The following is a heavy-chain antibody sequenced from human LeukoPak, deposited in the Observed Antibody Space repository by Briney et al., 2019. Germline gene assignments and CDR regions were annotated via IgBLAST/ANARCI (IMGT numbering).Heavy chain of an antibody. Sequence: APVKVSCKVSGYTLTELSMHWVRQAPGQGLEWMGWINPNSGGTNYAQKFQGRVTMTRDTSISTAYMELSRLRSDDTAVYYCARERYSYGPHGGVDYWGQGTLVTVSS. D-gene: IGHD5-18*01. CDR2: INPNSGGT. J-gene: IGHJ4*02. CDR3: ARERYSYGPHGGVDY. V-gene: IGHV1-2*02. CDR1: GYTLTELS.